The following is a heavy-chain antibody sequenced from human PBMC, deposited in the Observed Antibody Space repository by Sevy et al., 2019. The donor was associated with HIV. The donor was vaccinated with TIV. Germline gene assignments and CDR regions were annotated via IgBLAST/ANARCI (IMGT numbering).Heavy chain of an antibody. CDR2: IKPDGSDK. CDR1: GFSFSAYW. D-gene: IGHD1-26*01. J-gene: IGHJ4*02. V-gene: IGHV3-7*01. Sequence: GGSLRLSCAASGFSFSAYWMNWVHQAPGKGLEWVANIKPDGSDKHYVDSAEGRFTISRDNAKNSLYLQMNSLRVEDTAMYYCAQETFGRFDSWGQGTLVTVSS. CDR3: AQETFGRFDS.